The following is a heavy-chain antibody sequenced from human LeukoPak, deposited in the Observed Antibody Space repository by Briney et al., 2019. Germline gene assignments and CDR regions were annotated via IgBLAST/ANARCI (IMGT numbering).Heavy chain of an antibody. CDR1: GGSFSGYY. D-gene: IGHD3-10*01. V-gene: IGHV4-34*01. Sequence: SETLSLTCAVSGGSFSGYYWSWIRQPPGKGLEWIGEINHSGSTNYNPSLKSRVTISVDTSKNQFSLKLSSVTAADTAVYYCARLEPGFGELLFGWFDPWGQGTLVTVSS. CDR3: ARLEPGFGELLFGWFDP. CDR2: INHSGST. J-gene: IGHJ5*02.